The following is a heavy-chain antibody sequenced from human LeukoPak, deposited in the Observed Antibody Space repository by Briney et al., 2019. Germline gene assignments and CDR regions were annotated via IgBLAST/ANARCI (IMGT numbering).Heavy chain of an antibody. CDR2: IYYSGST. V-gene: IGHV4-39*07. J-gene: IGHJ4*02. Sequence: SETLSLTCTVSGGSISSSSYYWGWIRQPPGKGLEWIGSIYYSGSTYYNPSLKSRVTISVDTSKNQYSLKLSSVTAADTAVYYCARDAGATGYWGQGTLVTVSS. CDR3: ARDAGATGY. D-gene: IGHD1-26*01. CDR1: GGSISSSSYY.